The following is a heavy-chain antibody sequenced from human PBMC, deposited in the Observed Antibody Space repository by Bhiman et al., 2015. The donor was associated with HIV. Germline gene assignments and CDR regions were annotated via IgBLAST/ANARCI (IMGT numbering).Heavy chain of an antibody. V-gene: IGHV3-21*02. D-gene: IGHD6-13*01. Sequence: EVQLVESGGGLVKPRGSLRLSCAASGFTFSDAWMNWVRQAPGKGLEWVSSISSTSSYIYYTDSVKGRFTISRDNAKNSLYLQMNSLRAEDTAVYYCARADPYSSSWYDAFDIWGQGTMVTVSS. CDR3: ARADPYSSSWYDAFDI. CDR1: GFTFSDAW. J-gene: IGHJ3*02. CDR2: ISSTSSYI.